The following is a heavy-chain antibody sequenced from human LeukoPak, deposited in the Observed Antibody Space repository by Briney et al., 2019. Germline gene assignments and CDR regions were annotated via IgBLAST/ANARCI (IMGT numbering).Heavy chain of an antibody. CDR2: ISGSGGST. CDR3: AKDRDVGASNAEYFAG. V-gene: IGHV3-23*01. D-gene: IGHD3-16*01. Sequence: GGSLRLSCAGSGFTFSNYAMTWVRQAPGKGLELVSGISGSGGSTYYTASVKGRFTISRDNSKNTLYLQMNSLRAEDTAVYYCAKDRDVGASNAEYFAGWGEGSLVTVSS. CDR1: GFTFSNYA. J-gene: IGHJ4*02.